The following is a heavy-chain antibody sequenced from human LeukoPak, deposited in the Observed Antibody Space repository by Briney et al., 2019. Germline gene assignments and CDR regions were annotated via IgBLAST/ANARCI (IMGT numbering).Heavy chain of an antibody. J-gene: IGHJ4*02. CDR2: ISAYNGNT. V-gene: IGHV1-18*01. D-gene: IGHD3-22*01. CDR1: GYTFTSYG. Sequence: ASVTVSCTASGYTFTSYGISWVRQAPGQGLEWMGWISAYNGNTNYAQKLQGRVTMTTDTSTSTAYMELRSLRSDDTAVYYCARDRLFYYYDSSGYWDYWGQGTLVTVSS. CDR3: ARDRLFYYYDSSGYWDY.